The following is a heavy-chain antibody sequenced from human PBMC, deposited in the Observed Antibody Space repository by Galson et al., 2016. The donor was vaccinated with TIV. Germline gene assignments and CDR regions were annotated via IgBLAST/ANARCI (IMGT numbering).Heavy chain of an antibody. J-gene: IGHJ4*02. D-gene: IGHD3-16*01. Sequence: SLRLSCAASGFTLSDYGMNWVRQSPGKGLEWVSAITSSSKFIYYADSVKGRFSISRDNAKNSGYLQMDSLSVEDTAVYYCARGFYRLGYVGVYWGQGALVTVS. CDR3: ARGFYRLGYVGVY. CDR2: ITSSSKFI. V-gene: IGHV3-21*01. CDR1: GFTLSDYG.